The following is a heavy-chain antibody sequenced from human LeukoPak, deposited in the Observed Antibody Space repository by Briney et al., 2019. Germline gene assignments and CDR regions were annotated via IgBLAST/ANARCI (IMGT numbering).Heavy chain of an antibody. Sequence: ASVKVSCEASGYTFTSYGISWVRQAPGQGLEWMGWISAYNGNTNYAQKLQGRVTMTTDTSTSTAYMELRSLRSDDTAVYYCARVSSSFDEFDYWGQGTLVTVSS. J-gene: IGHJ4*02. CDR2: ISAYNGNT. V-gene: IGHV1-18*01. CDR3: ARVSSSFDEFDY. D-gene: IGHD6-6*01. CDR1: GYTFTSYG.